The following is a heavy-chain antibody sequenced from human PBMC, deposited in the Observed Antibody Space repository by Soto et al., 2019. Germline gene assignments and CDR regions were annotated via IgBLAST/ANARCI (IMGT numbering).Heavy chain of an antibody. CDR3: ARAGYSTNYWFGP. CDR1: GFTFSDYY. V-gene: IGHV3-11*06. J-gene: IGHJ5*02. Sequence: PGGSLRLSCAASGFTFSDYYMNWIRRAPVKGLEWVSYIGTITTFTDYADSVKGRFTISRDNAKNSLYLQMNSLRAEDTAVYYCARAGYSTNYWFGPWGQGTLVTVSS. D-gene: IGHD2-2*01. CDR2: IGTITTFT.